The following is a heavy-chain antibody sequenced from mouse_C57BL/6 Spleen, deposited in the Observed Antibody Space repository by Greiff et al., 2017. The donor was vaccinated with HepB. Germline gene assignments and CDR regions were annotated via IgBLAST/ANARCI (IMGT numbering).Heavy chain of an antibody. CDR2: ISYDGSN. V-gene: IGHV3-6*01. Sequence: EVQLVESGPGLVKPSQSLSLTCSVTGYSITSGYYWNWIRQFPGTKLEWMGYISYDGSNNYNPSLKNRISITRDTSKNQFFLKLNSVTTEDTATYYCAFLKGNYYGFYAMDYWGQGTSVTVSS. CDR3: AFLKGNYYGFYAMDY. CDR1: GYSITSGYY. D-gene: IGHD1-2*01. J-gene: IGHJ4*01.